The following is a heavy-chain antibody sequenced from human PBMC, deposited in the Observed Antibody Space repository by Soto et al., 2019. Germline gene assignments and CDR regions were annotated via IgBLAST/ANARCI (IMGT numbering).Heavy chain of an antibody. CDR2: ISSSSSYI. CDR1: GFTFSSYS. V-gene: IGHV3-21*01. D-gene: IGHD3-16*02. CDR3: ARANQYDYIWGSYRPGDSYYYYYYMDV. Sequence: GGSLRLSCAASGFTFSSYSMNWVRQAPGKGLEWVSSISSSSSYIYYADSVKGRFTISRDNAKNSLYLQMNSLRAEDTAVYYCARANQYDYIWGSYRPGDSYYYYYYMDVWGKGTTVTVSS. J-gene: IGHJ6*03.